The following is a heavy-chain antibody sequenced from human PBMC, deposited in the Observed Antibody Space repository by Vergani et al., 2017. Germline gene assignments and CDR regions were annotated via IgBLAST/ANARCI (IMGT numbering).Heavy chain of an antibody. CDR3: ARWPYDSPYYYYGMDV. Sequence: QVQLVQSGAEVKKPGASVKVSCKASGYTFTSYDINWVRQATGQGLEWMGWMNPNSGNTGYAQKFQGRVTMTRNTSISTAYMELSSLRSEDTAVYYCARWPYDSPYYYYGMDVWGQGTTVTVSS. J-gene: IGHJ6*02. CDR2: MNPNSGNT. D-gene: IGHD3-22*01. CDR1: GYTFTSYD. V-gene: IGHV1-8*01.